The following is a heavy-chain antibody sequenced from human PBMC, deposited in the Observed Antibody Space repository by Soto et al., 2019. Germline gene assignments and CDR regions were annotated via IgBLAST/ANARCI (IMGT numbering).Heavy chain of an antibody. CDR2: IYYSGST. CDR3: ARQPIAAAGSFYFDY. V-gene: IGHV4-39*01. Sequence: PSETRSLTCSVSGASISSSSYYWGWIRQPPGKGLEWIASIYYSGSTYYDPSLKSRVTISVDRSKNQFSLKLSSVTASDTAMYYCARQPIAAAGSFYFDYWGQGTLVTVSS. D-gene: IGHD6-13*01. J-gene: IGHJ4*02. CDR1: GASISSSSYY.